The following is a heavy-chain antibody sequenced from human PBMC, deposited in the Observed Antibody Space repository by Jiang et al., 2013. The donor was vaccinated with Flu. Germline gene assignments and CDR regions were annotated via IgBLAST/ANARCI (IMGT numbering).Heavy chain of an antibody. V-gene: IGHV2-5*02. CDR1: VG. D-gene: IGHD3-10*01. J-gene: IGHJ4*02. CDR2: IYWDDDK. CDR3: AHSGEGYGSGSYLDY. Sequence: VGVGWIRQPPGKALEWLALIYWDDDKRYSPSLKSRLTITKDTSKNQVVLTMTNMDPVDTATYYCAHSGEGYGSGSYLDYWGQGTLVTVSS.